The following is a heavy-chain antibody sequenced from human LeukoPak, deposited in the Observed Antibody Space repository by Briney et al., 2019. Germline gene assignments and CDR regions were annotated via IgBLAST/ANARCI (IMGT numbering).Heavy chain of an antibody. J-gene: IGHJ4*02. V-gene: IGHV3-30*18. CDR3: AKDGPPDRGYERFDY. D-gene: IGHD5-12*01. Sequence: GGSLRLSCAASGFTFRNYGMHWVRQAPGKGLEWVAVISFDGSDKYYADSVKGRFTISRDNSKNTLYLQMNSLKTEDTAVYYCAKDGPPDRGYERFDYWGQGTLVTVSS. CDR2: ISFDGSDK. CDR1: GFTFRNYG.